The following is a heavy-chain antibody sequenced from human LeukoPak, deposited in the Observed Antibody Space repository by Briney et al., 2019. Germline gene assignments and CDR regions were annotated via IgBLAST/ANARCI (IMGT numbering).Heavy chain of an antibody. J-gene: IGHJ5*02. CDR1: GYTFTGYY. CDR2: INPNSGGT. D-gene: IGHD6-13*01. Sequence: ASVKVSCKASGYTFTGYYMHWVRQAPGQGLEWMGWINPNSGGTNYAQKFQGRVTMTRDTSISTAYMELSRLRSDDTAVYYCARGGRAGYSSIRDWFDPWGQGTLVTVSS. V-gene: IGHV1-2*02. CDR3: ARGGRAGYSSIRDWFDP.